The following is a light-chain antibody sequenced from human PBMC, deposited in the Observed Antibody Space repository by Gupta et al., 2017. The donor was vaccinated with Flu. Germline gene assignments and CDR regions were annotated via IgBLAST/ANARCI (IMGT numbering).Light chain of an antibody. J-gene: IGKJ4*01. Sequence: PVTLSVSPGERATLSCRASQSVNSNLAWYQQKPGQAPRFFIYGASTRATGIPGRFSGSGSGTEFSLTISSLQSEDSAVYYCQQYNTWPLTFGGGTKVEIK. CDR2: GAS. CDR3: QQYNTWPLT. CDR1: QSVNSN. V-gene: IGKV3-15*01.